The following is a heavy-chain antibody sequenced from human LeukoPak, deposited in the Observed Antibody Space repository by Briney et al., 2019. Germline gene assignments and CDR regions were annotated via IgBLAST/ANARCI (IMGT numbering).Heavy chain of an antibody. D-gene: IGHD3-3*01. V-gene: IGHV1-2*02. CDR2: INPNSGGT. CDR1: GYTFTGYY. CDR3: ARVEGDYDFWSGQGGNWFDP. Sequence: GASVKVSCKASGYTFTGYYMHWVRQAPGQGLEWMGWINPNSGGTNYAQKFQGRVTMTRDTSISTAYMELSRLRSDDTAVYYCARVEGDYDFWSGQGGNWFDPWGQGTLVTVSS. J-gene: IGHJ5*02.